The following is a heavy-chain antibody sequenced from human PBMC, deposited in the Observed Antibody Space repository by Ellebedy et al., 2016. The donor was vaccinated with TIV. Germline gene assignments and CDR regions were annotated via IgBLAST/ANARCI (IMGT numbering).Heavy chain of an antibody. V-gene: IGHV3-11*01. CDR3: ARAPPTSGSWFPRFDP. D-gene: IGHD6-13*01. CDR2: ISGSGSIR. Sequence: GESLKISCAASGFTFSDYYMTWIRQAPGKGLEWVSYISGSGSIREYADSVRGRFTVSRDSSENSVYLQMNSMGADDTAVYSCARAPPTSGSWFPRFDPWGQGTLVTVSS. CDR1: GFTFSDYY. J-gene: IGHJ5*02.